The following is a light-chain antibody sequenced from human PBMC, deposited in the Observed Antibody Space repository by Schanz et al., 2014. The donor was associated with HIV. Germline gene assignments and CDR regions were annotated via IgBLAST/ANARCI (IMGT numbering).Light chain of an antibody. V-gene: IGLV1-44*01. CDR1: TSNIGSNT. CDR3: VTWDSSLSAGV. Sequence: QSVLTQPPSASGTPGQSVTVSCSGSTSNIGSNTVDWFQQLPGTAPKLLIYNTNVRPSGVPDRFSGSKSGTSATLGITGLQTGDEADYYCVTWDSSLSAGVFGGGTKLTVL. J-gene: IGLJ3*02. CDR2: NTN.